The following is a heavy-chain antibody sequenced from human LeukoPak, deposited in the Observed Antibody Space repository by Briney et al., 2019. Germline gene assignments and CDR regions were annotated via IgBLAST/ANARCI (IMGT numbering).Heavy chain of an antibody. D-gene: IGHD6-19*01. J-gene: IGHJ5*02. V-gene: IGHV3-30*18. CDR2: ISYDGSNK. Sequence: GRSLRLSCAASGFTFSSNGMHWVRQAPGKGLEWVAVISYDGSNKYYADSVKGRFTISRDNSKSTLYLQMNSLRAEDTAVYYCAKEGRPGSIAVAGANWFDPWGQGTLVTVSS. CDR3: AKEGRPGSIAVAGANWFDP. CDR1: GFTFSSNG.